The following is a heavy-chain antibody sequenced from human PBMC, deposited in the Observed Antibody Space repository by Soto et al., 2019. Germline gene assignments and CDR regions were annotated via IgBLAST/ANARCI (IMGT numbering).Heavy chain of an antibody. V-gene: IGHV3-15*01. CDR2: IKSKTDGGTT. D-gene: IGHD2-8*01. CDR1: GFTFSNAW. CDR3: TGPEDNGYYYGMDV. J-gene: IGHJ6*02. Sequence: PGGSLRLSCAASGFTFSNAWMIWVRQAPGKGLEWVGRIKSKTDGGTTDYAAPVKGRFTISRDDSKNTLYLQMNSLKTEDAAVYYCTGPEDNGYYYGMDVWGQGTTVTVSS.